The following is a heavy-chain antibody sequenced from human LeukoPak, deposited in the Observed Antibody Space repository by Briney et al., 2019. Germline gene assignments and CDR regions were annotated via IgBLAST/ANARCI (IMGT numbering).Heavy chain of an antibody. D-gene: IGHD3-10*01. Sequence: GASVKVSCKVSGYTLTEISMHWVRQAPGKGLEWMGGFDPEEGETIYAQKFQGRVTMTEDTSTDTAYMELSSLRSEDTAVFYCVSDPITMIRGVIIGGFDPWGQGTLVTVSS. CDR1: GYTLTEIS. CDR2: FDPEEGET. J-gene: IGHJ5*02. V-gene: IGHV1-24*01. CDR3: VSDPITMIRGVIIGGFDP.